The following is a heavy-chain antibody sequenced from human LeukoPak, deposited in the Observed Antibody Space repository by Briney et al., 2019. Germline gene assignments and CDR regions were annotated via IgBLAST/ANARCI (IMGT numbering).Heavy chain of an antibody. CDR3: AKDLERWLQLHFDY. D-gene: IGHD5-24*01. CDR1: GFTFDDYA. Sequence: GGSLRLSCAASGFTFDDYAMHWVRQAPGKGLEWVSGISWNSGSIGYADSVKGRFTISRDNSKNTLYLQMNSLRAEDTAVYYCAKDLERWLQLHFDYWGQGTLVTVSS. J-gene: IGHJ4*02. V-gene: IGHV3-9*01. CDR2: ISWNSGSI.